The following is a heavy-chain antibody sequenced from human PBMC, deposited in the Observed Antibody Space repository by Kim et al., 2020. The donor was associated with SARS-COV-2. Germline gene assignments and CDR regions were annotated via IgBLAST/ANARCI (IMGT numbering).Heavy chain of an antibody. J-gene: IGHJ4*02. CDR1: GFTFSSYA. D-gene: IGHD3-10*01. CDR2: ISGSGGST. Sequence: GGSLRLSCAASGFTFSSYAMSWVRQAPGKGLEWVSAISGSGGSTYYADSVKGRFTISRDNSKNTLYLQMNSLRAEDTAVYYCAKSLMVRGTKYESSRYYFDYWGQGTLVTVSS. V-gene: IGHV3-23*01. CDR3: AKSLMVRGTKYESSRYYFDY.